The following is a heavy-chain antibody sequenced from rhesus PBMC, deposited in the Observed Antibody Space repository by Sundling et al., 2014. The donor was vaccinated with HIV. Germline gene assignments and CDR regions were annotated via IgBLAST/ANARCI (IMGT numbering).Heavy chain of an antibody. Sequence: QVTLKESGPALVKPTQTLTLTCSFSGFSLSTSGMGVGWIRQPPGKGLEWIGEINGNSGNTNYNPSLKSRVTFSRDTSKNQFSLKLNSVTAADTAVYYCAIAPTDVTLDYWGQGVLVTVSS. CDR3: AIAPTDVTLDY. J-gene: IGHJ4*01. V-gene: IGHV4-127*01. CDR2: INGNSGNT. D-gene: IGHD3-3*01. CDR1: GFSLSTSGMG.